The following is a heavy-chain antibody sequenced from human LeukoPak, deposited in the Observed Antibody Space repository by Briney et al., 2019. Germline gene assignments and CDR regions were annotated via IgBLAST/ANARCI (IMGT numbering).Heavy chain of an antibody. Sequence: GESLKIYCKGSGYSFTSYWIGWVRQMPGKGLEWMGIIYPGDSDTRYSPSFQGQVTISADKSISTAYLQWSSLKASDTAMYYCASPDLTTGYGMDVWGQGTTVTVSS. J-gene: IGHJ6*02. CDR1: GYSFTSYW. D-gene: IGHD1-14*01. CDR2: IYPGDSDT. CDR3: ASPDLTTGYGMDV. V-gene: IGHV5-51*01.